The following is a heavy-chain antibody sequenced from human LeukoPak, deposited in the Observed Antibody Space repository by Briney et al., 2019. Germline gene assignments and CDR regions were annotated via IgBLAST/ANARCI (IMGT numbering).Heavy chain of an antibody. CDR1: GFTFSTYW. J-gene: IGHJ4*02. D-gene: IGHD6-13*01. CDR3: TRKAAAGIDY. V-gene: IGHV3-7*01. Sequence: GGSLRLSCAASGFTFSTYWMSWVRQAPGKGLEWVANIKQDGSEKYYLDSVKGRFTISRDNAKNSLYLQMNSLRAEDTAVYFCTRKAAAGIDYWGQGTLVTVSS. CDR2: IKQDGSEK.